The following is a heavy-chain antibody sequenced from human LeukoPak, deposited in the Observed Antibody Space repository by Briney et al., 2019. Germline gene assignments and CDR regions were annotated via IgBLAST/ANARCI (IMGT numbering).Heavy chain of an antibody. CDR2: IDSTGTII. Sequence: PGGSLRLSCSASGFTFSSYSMNWVRQAPGKVLEWVSYIDSTGTIIYYADSVKGRFTISRDNARNSLYLQMNSLTDEDTAVYYCTRAGYCSDASCYVPDYWGQGTLVTVSS. D-gene: IGHD2-2*01. CDR1: GFTFSSYS. V-gene: IGHV3-48*02. CDR3: TRAGYCSDASCYVPDY. J-gene: IGHJ4*02.